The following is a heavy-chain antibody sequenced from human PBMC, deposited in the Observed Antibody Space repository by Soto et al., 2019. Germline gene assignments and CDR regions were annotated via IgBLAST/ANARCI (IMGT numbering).Heavy chain of an antibody. D-gene: IGHD3-10*01. V-gene: IGHV3-7*01. CDR2: IRSDASEK. CDR1: GFAFGDYW. CDR3: ARDWAYGSASSVIHYLDY. J-gene: IGHJ4*01. Sequence: GVSLRLSCAASGFAFGDYWMSWLRQAPGKGPEWLSSIRSDASEKKYVDSVKGRFTMSRDNAKNSLYLQMDSLRAEDTAVYYSARDWAYGSASSVIHYLDYWGHGALVTVSS.